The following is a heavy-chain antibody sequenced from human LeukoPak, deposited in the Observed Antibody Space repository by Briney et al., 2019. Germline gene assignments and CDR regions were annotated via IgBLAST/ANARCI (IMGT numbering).Heavy chain of an antibody. J-gene: IGHJ3*02. CDR1: GGSISSYY. CDR3: ARDLYLDYYDAFDI. V-gene: IGHV4-59*01. CDR2: IYYSGST. Sequence: SETLSLTXTVSGGSISSYYWSWIRQPPGKGVEWIGYIYYSGSTNYNPSLKSRVTISVDTSKNQFSLKLSSVTAADTAVYYCARDLYLDYYDAFDIWGQGTMVTVSS. D-gene: IGHD3-10*01.